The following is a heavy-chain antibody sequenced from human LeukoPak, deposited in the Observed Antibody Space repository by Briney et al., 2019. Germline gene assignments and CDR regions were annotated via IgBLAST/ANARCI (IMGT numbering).Heavy chain of an antibody. CDR2: IYSGDNT. CDR1: EFTFSDHW. J-gene: IGHJ4*02. D-gene: IGHD6-19*01. Sequence: PGGSLILSCAASEFTFSDHWMTWVRQAPGKGLEWVSVIYSGDNTYYADSVKGRFTISRDISKNTLYLQMNSLRAEDTAVYYCAVVDNSGWYCHDYWGQGTLVTVSS. V-gene: IGHV3-66*01. CDR3: AVVDNSGWYCHDY.